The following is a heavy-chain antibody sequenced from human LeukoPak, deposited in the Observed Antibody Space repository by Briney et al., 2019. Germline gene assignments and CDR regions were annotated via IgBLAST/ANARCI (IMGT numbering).Heavy chain of an antibody. CDR1: GFTFNSYW. J-gene: IGHJ4*02. D-gene: IGHD6-19*01. V-gene: IGHV3-7*03. CDR3: ARYNSAWKTDDY. Sequence: GGSLRLSCAASGFTFNSYWMTWVRQAPGKGLEWVADIKQDGSDKHYAGSVKGRFTISRDNAKNSLCLQMNSLRAEDTAVYFCARYNSAWKTDDYWGRGTLVTVSS. CDR2: IKQDGSDK.